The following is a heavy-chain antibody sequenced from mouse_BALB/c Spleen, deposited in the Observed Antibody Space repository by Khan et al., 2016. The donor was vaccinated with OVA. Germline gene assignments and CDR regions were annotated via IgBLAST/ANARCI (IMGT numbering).Heavy chain of an antibody. V-gene: IGHV1S135*01. D-gene: IGHD1-1*01. Sequence: EVQLQESGPELMKPGASVKISCKASGYSFTSYYMHWVKQSHGKSLEWIGYIDPFNGGTNYNQKFKGKATLTVDKSSSTAYMHLSSLTSEDSAVYYLARRGGYYGSQLFDYWGQGTTLTVSS. CDR3: ARRGGYYGSQLFDY. J-gene: IGHJ2*01. CDR1: GYSFTSYY. CDR2: IDPFNGGT.